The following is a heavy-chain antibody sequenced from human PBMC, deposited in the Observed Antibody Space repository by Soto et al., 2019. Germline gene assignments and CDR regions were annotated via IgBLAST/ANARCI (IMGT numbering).Heavy chain of an antibody. V-gene: IGHV3-33*01. CDR1: GFTFSSYG. Sequence: QVQLVESGGGVVQPGRSLRLSCAASGFTFSSYGMHWVRQAPGKGLEWVAVIWYDGSNKYYADSVKGRFTISRDNSKNTLYLQMNSLRAEDTAVYYCARDREFLGSRYFDLWGRGTLVTVSS. D-gene: IGHD3-10*01. CDR3: ARDREFLGSRYFDL. CDR2: IWYDGSNK. J-gene: IGHJ2*01.